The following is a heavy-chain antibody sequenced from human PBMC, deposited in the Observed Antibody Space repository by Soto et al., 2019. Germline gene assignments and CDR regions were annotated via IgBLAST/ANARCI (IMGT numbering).Heavy chain of an antibody. CDR2: INPSGGST. CDR3: PRDRAPGAYGGGWFDP. J-gene: IGHJ5*02. D-gene: IGHD5-12*01. V-gene: IGHV1-46*01. Sequence: QVQLVQSGAEVKKPGASVKVSCKASGYTFTSYYMHWVRQAPGQGLEWMGIINPSGGSTSYAQKFQGRAPMTRDTSTSTVYMQRSSLRSEDTTVYHCPRDRAPGAYGGGWFDPWGQGTLVTVSS. CDR1: GYTFTSYY.